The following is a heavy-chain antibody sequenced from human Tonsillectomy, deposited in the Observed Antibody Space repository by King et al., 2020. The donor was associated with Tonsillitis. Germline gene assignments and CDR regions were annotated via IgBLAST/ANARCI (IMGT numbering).Heavy chain of an antibody. CDR3: AKDLLERTDYFDY. CDR1: GFTFSSYG. D-gene: IGHD1-1*01. V-gene: IGHV3-30*02. CDR2: IRYDGSNK. J-gene: IGHJ4*02. Sequence: VQLVESGGGVVQPGGSLRLSCAASGFTFSSYGMHWFRQAPGKGLEWVAFIRYDGSNKYYADSVKGRFTISRDNSKNTLYLQMNSLRAEDTAVYYCAKDLLERTDYFDYWGQGTLVTVSS.